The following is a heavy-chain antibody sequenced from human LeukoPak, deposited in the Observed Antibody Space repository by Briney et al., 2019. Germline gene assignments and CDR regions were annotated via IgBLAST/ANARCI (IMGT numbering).Heavy chain of an antibody. J-gene: IGHJ4*02. CDR3: ARDGRPADY. CDR1: GFTFSSYE. D-gene: IGHD3/OR15-3a*01. V-gene: IGHV3-48*02. Sequence: GGSLRLSCAASGFTFSSYEMNWVRQAPGKGLEWLSFISSISSTIYYADSVQGRFTVSRDNVENSLYLQMNSLRDEDTAVYYCARDGRPADYWGQGTLVTVSS. CDR2: ISSISSTI.